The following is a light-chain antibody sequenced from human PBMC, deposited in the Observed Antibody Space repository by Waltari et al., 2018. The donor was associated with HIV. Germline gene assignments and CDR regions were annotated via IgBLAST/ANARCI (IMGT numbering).Light chain of an antibody. CDR1: SSNIRRNP. J-gene: IGLJ2*01. CDR3: SAWDDSLNGVV. V-gene: IGLV1-44*01. Sequence: QSVLTQPPSASGAPGQGVTITCSGSSSNIRRNPVTWYEHLPGTAPKLLIYSTNQRPSGVPDRFSGSKSGTSASLSITGLQSEVEADYYCSAWDDSLNGVVFGGGTKVTVL. CDR2: STN.